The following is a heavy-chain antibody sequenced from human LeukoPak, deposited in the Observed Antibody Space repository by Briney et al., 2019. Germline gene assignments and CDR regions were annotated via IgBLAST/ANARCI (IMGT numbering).Heavy chain of an antibody. D-gene: IGHD3-16*01. CDR1: GFTFSDYY. J-gene: IGHJ4*02. Sequence: GGSLGLSCAVSGFTFSDYYMSWIRQAPGKGLEWVSYISSSGSTIYYADSVKGRFTISRDNAKNSLYLQMNSLRAEDTAVYYCARTDGGIPLYYFDYWGQGTLVTVSS. V-gene: IGHV3-11*04. CDR3: ARTDGGIPLYYFDY. CDR2: ISSSGSTI.